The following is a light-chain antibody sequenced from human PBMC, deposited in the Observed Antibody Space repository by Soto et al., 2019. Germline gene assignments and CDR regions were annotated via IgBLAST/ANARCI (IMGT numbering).Light chain of an antibody. CDR2: KAS. CDR3: QQYNSYSGT. Sequence: DIQMTQSPSTLSASVGDRVTITCRASQSINSWLAWYQQKPGKAPNLLIYKASSLESGVPSRFSGSGSGTEFTLTISSLQPDDFATYYCQQYNSYSGTFGQGTKVEIK. J-gene: IGKJ1*01. CDR1: QSINSW. V-gene: IGKV1-5*03.